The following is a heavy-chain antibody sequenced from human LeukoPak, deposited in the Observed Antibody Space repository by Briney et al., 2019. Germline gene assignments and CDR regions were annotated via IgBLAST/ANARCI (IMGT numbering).Heavy chain of an antibody. CDR1: GFTFRAYA. CDR2: ISNDGTIQ. Sequence: GGSLRLSCAASGFTFRAYAMHWVRQAPGKGLEWLAVISNDGTIQYYADSVKGRFTISRDNSRNIMNLQTDSLRPEDTALYYCARAMVRGVIPYWGQGTLVTVSS. V-gene: IGHV3-30*04. D-gene: IGHD3-10*01. J-gene: IGHJ4*02. CDR3: ARAMVRGVIPY.